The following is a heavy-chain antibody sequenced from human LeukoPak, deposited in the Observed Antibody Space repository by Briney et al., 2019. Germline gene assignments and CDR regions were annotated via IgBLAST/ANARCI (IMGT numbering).Heavy chain of an antibody. CDR3: AKDLDY. CDR1: GFTFSNYD. CDR2: IYSGGST. V-gene: IGHV3-66*02. J-gene: IGHJ4*02. Sequence: GGSLRLSCAASGFTFSNYDMSWVRQAPGKGLEWVSVIYSGGSTYYADSVKGRFTISRDNSKNTLYLQMNSLRAEDTAVYYCAKDLDYWGQGTLVTVSS.